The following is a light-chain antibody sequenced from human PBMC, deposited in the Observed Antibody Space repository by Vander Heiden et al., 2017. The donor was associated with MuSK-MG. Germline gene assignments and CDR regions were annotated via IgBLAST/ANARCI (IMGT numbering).Light chain of an antibody. J-gene: IGKJ3*01. CDR2: DTS. V-gene: IGKV3-11*01. CDR1: QGVDYY. Sequence: LTQSPATLSLSPGERATLSCRASQGVDYYLAWYQQKPGQAPRLLIYDTSNRATGIPARFSGSGSGTDFTLTISSLEPEDSAVYYCQQRASCPPHHTFGHGTKVHI. CDR3: QQRASCPPHHT.